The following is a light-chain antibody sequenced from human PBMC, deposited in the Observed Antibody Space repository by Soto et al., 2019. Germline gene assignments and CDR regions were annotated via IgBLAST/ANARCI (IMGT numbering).Light chain of an antibody. V-gene: IGKV1-5*03. Sequence: DIQMTQSPSTLSASVGDRVTITCRASQSISMWLAWYQQKPGKAPKFLIYEASNLQSGVPSRFSGSVSGTEFTLTISSLQPDDFATYYCQQYKSLPYTFGHGTEVEIK. CDR3: QQYKSLPYT. CDR2: EAS. CDR1: QSISMW. J-gene: IGKJ2*01.